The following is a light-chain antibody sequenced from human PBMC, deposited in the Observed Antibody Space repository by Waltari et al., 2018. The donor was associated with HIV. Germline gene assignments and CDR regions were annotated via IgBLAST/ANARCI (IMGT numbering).Light chain of an antibody. CDR2: DVS. CDR1: SSDVGAYNL. J-gene: IGLJ3*02. Sequence: QTALTQPAPVSGSPGPSTPISCPGPSSDVGAYNLVSWYQQHPGKAPRLIIYDVSERPAGGSNRLTGSKSGNTASLTISGLQAEDEADYYCCSYVSEIVPCVFGGGTKLTVL. V-gene: IGLV2-23*02. CDR3: CSYVSEIVPCV.